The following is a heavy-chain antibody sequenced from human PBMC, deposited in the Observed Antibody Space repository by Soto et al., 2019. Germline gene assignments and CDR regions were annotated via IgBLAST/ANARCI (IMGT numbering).Heavy chain of an antibody. Sequence: QVQLQESGPGLVKPSETLSLTCTVSGVSITSYYWSWIRQSPGKGLEWIGFISYSGNTNYNPSLKSRVIIARNTSRNEFSRRLTSVTAADTAVYYCATSSGPQSPIGDHWGQGTLVTVCS. D-gene: IGHD6-19*01. CDR2: ISYSGNT. CDR1: GVSITSYY. J-gene: IGHJ4*02. CDR3: ATSSGPQSPIGDH. V-gene: IGHV4-59*08.